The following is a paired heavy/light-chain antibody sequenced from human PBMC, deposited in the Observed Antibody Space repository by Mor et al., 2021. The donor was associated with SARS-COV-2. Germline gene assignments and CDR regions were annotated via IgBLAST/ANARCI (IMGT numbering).Light chain of an antibody. J-gene: IGKJ2*01. Sequence: DIQMTQSPSSLSASVGDRVTITCRASQGISSYLAWYQQKPGKVPHLLIYAASTLQSGVPSRFSGSGSGTHFSLTISSLQPEDVGTYYCQKYNSAPHTFGQGTKLQIK. V-gene: IGKV1-27*01. CDR1: QGISSY. CDR3: QKYNSAPHT. CDR2: AAS.
Heavy chain of an antibody. CDR2: MSYDGTKK. Sequence: QVQLVESGGGVVQPGTSLRLSCTASGFIFSNYAIHWVRLAPGKGLEWVAVMSYDGTKKYYADSVQGRFTISRDNSKSTLYLQMNGLRVEDTAVYFCARHQSSSWYDPLGYWGQGTLVTVSS. CDR1: GFIFSNYA. D-gene: IGHD6-13*01. CDR3: ARHQSSSWYDPLGY. J-gene: IGHJ4*02. V-gene: IGHV3-30*04.